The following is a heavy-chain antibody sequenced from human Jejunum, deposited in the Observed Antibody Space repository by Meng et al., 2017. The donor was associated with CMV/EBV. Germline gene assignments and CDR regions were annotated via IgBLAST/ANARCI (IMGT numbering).Heavy chain of an antibody. J-gene: IGHJ5*02. CDR3: ARECVGEAYDCQWNYWFDP. Sequence: QGQLLASGPGLVRSPGPLSLTCSVSGGPISGYYWSWVRQPAGKRLEWIGRFHPGGTTNYNPSLENRITVSVDSSKNQFFLKLTSVTAADTAIYYCARECVGEAYDCQWNYWFDPWGRGTLVTVSS. V-gene: IGHV4-4*07. CDR2: FHPGGTT. D-gene: IGHD3-16*01. CDR1: GGPISGYY.